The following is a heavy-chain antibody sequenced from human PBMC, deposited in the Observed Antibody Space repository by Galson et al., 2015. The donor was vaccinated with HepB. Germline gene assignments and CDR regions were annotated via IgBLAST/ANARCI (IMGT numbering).Heavy chain of an antibody. V-gene: IGHV4-4*01. CDR3: ARQYRTRGYYGMDV. Sequence: LEWIGEIYHSGGTNYNPSLRSRVLISVDKSNNEFSLKLSSVTAADTAVYFCARQYRTRGYYGMDVWGQGTTVTISS. J-gene: IGHJ6*02. D-gene: IGHD5-12*01. CDR2: IYHSGGT.